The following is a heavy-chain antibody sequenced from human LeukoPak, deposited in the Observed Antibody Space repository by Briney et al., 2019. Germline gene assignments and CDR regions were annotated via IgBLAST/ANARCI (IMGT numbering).Heavy chain of an antibody. J-gene: IGHJ4*02. CDR3: ARDDSGYEENLSY. CDR2: ISYDGSNK. D-gene: IGHD5-12*01. CDR1: GFTFSSYA. V-gene: IGHV3-30-3*01. Sequence: PGGSLRLSCAASGFTFSSYAMHWVRQAPGKGLEWVAVISYDGSNKYYADSVKGRFTISRDNSKNTLYLQMNSLRAEDTAVYYCARDDSGYEENLSYWGQRTLVTVSS.